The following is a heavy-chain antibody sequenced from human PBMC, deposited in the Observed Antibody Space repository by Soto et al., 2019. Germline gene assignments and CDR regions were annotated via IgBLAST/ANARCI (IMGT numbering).Heavy chain of an antibody. CDR1: GGTFSSYA. Sequence: QVQLVQSGAEVKKPGSSVKVSCKASGGTFSSYAISWVRQAPGQGLEWMGGIIPIFGTANYAQKFQGRVTITANESTSTAYMELSSLRSEDTAVYYCASDSSGYSIWPPFDYWGQGTLVTVSS. J-gene: IGHJ4*02. CDR2: IIPIFGTA. V-gene: IGHV1-69*01. CDR3: ASDSSGYSIWPPFDY. D-gene: IGHD3-22*01.